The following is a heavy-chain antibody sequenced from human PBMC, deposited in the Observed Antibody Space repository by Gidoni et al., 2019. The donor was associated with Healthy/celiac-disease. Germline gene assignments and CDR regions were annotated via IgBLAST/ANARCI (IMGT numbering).Heavy chain of an antibody. CDR3: TSDGGWEIDY. CDR1: GLTFSNAW. Sequence: EVQLVESGGGLVKPGGSLRLSCADSGLTFSNAWMSWVRQAPGKGLEWVCRIKSKPDGGTTDYAAPVKGRFTISRDDSKNTLYLQMNSLKTEDTAVYYCTSDGGWEIDYWGQGTLVTVSS. V-gene: IGHV3-15*01. J-gene: IGHJ4*02. D-gene: IGHD6-19*01. CDR2: IKSKPDGGTT.